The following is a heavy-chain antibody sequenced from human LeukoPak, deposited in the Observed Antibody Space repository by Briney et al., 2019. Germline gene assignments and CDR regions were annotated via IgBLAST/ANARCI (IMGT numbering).Heavy chain of an antibody. D-gene: IGHD3-10*01. Sequence: GGSLRLSCAVSGITLSNYGMSWVRQAPGKGLEWVAGISDGGGSRNYADSVKGRFTISGDNPKNTLYLQMNSLRAEDTAVYFCAKRGVVIRAVIIVGFHKEAYYFDYWGQGALVTVSS. V-gene: IGHV3-23*01. CDR1: GITLSNYG. CDR3: AKRGVVIRAVIIVGFHKEAYYFDY. J-gene: IGHJ4*02. CDR2: ISDGGGSR.